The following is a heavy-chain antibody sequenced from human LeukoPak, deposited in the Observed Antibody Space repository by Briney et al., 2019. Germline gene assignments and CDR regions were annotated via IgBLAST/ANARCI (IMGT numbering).Heavy chain of an antibody. V-gene: IGHV4-34*01. J-gene: IGHJ4*02. CDR2: INHSGST. Sequence: PSETLSLTCAVYGGSFSGYYWSWIRQPPGKGLEWIGEINHSGSTNYNPSLKSRVTISVDTSKNQFSLKLSSVTAADTAVYYCARGGGQIYDFWSGYTYYFAYWGQGTLVTVSS. CDR1: GGSFSGYY. D-gene: IGHD3-3*01. CDR3: ARGGGQIYDFWSGYTYYFAY.